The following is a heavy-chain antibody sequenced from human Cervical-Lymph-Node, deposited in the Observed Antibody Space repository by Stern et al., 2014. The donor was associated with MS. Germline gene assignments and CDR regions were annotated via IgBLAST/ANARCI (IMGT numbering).Heavy chain of an antibody. J-gene: IGHJ4*02. CDR3: ARDGYCSGGSCYSYFDY. CDR2: IWYDGSNK. V-gene: IGHV3-33*01. CDR1: GFTFSSYG. Sequence: VQLVESGGGVVQPGRSLRLSCAASGFTFSSYGMYWVRQAPGKGLEWVAVIWYDGSNKYYADSVKGRFTISRDNSKNTLYLQMKSLRAEDTAVYYCARDGYCSGGSCYSYFDYWGQGTLVTVSS. D-gene: IGHD2-15*01.